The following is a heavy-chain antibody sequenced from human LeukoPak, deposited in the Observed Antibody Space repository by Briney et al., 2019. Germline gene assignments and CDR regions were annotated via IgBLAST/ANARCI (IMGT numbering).Heavy chain of an antibody. D-gene: IGHD6-13*01. Sequence: SETLSLTCTVSGGSISSYYWSWIRQPPGKGLEWLGYIYYSGSTNYNPSLKSRVTISVDPSKNQFSLKLSSVTAADTAVYYCARGPGIAAAGPTTDYWGQGTLVTVSS. CDR1: GGSISSYY. V-gene: IGHV4-59*01. CDR3: ARGPGIAAAGPTTDY. CDR2: IYYSGST. J-gene: IGHJ4*02.